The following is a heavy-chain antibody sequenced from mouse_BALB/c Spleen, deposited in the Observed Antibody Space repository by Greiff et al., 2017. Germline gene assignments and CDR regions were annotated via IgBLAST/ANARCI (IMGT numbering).Heavy chain of an antibody. J-gene: IGHJ2*01. CDR2: ISYSGST. CDR3: ARYKHYYGSSYPYYFDY. Sequence: VQLKESGPSLVKPSQTLSLTCSVTGDSITSGYWNWIRKFPGNKLEYMGYISYSGSTYYNPSLKSRISITRDTSKNQYYLQLNSVTTEDTATYYCARYKHYYGSSYPYYFDYWGQGTTLTVSS. CDR1: GDSITSGY. D-gene: IGHD1-1*01. V-gene: IGHV3-8*02.